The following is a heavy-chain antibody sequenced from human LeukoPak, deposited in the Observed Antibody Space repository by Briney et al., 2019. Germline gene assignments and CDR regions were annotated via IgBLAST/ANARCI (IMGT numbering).Heavy chain of an antibody. CDR2: KSYEGINK. Sequence: GASPKPSCAASGYTFSSYAIHCVSQAPGKRLEGVAVKSYEGINKYYSDTVNGRFTISIDNSKKTLYLQMNSLRAGDTAVFYCARLDEQLDYWGQGTLVTVSS. CDR1: GYTFSSYA. V-gene: IGHV3-30*04. J-gene: IGHJ4*02. CDR3: ARLDEQLDY.